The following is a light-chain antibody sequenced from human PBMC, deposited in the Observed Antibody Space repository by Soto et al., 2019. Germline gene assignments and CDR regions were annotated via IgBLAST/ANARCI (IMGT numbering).Light chain of an antibody. CDR1: QSVSSTY. CDR3: QQYGSSPVT. V-gene: IGKV3-20*01. Sequence: EIVLTQSPGTLSLSPGERATLSCRASQSVSSTYLAWYQQKSGQPPSLLIYGASSRATGIPDRFSGSGSGTDFTLTITRLESDDFAVYYCQQYGSSPVTFGQGTRLDIK. J-gene: IGKJ5*01. CDR2: GAS.